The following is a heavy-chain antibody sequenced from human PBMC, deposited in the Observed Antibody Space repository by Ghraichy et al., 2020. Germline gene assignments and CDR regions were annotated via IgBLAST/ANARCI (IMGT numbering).Heavy chain of an antibody. CDR3: ARDGGYCTNGVCLGWFDP. J-gene: IGHJ5*02. V-gene: IGHV1-2*02. D-gene: IGHD2-8*01. Sequence: ASVKVSCKASGYIFTDYYIHWVRQAPGQGLEWMGWINPNSGGTNYAQKFQGRVTMTRDTSISAAYMELSRLKSDDTAVFYCARDGGYCTNGVCLGWFDPWGQGTLVTVSS. CDR1: GYIFTDYY. CDR2: INPNSGGT.